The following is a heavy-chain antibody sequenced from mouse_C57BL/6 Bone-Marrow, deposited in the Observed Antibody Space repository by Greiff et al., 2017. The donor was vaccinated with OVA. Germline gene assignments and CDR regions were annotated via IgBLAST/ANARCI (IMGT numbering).Heavy chain of an antibody. V-gene: IGHV1-82*01. Sequence: VQLVESGPELVKPGASVKISCKASGYAFSSSWMNWVKQRPGKGLEWIGRIYPGDGDTNYNGQFKGKATLTADKSSSTAYMQLSSLTSEDSAVYFCVPLYDGYYLDYWGQGTTLTVSS. CDR3: VPLYDGYYLDY. CDR1: GYAFSSSW. CDR2: IYPGDGDT. D-gene: IGHD2-3*01. J-gene: IGHJ2*01.